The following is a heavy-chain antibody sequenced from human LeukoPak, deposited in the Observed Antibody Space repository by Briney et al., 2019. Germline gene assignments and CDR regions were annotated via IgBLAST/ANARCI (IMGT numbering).Heavy chain of an antibody. CDR1: GSSISRYY. V-gene: IGHV4-59*01. CDR2: IYYSGST. Sequence: TSSETLSLTCTVSGSSISRYYWSWIRQPPGKGLEWIGYIYYSGSTNYNPSLKSRVTISVDTSKNQFSLKLSSVTAADTAVYYCARVDPDSSSTLEVFDYWGQGTLVTVSS. CDR3: ARVDPDSSSTLEVFDY. J-gene: IGHJ4*02. D-gene: IGHD6-6*01.